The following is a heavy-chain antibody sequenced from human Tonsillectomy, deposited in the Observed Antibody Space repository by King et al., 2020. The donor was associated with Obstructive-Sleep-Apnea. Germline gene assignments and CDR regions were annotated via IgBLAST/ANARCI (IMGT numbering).Heavy chain of an antibody. CDR2: ISAYNGNT. V-gene: IGHV1-18*01. Sequence: VQLVESGAEVKKPGASVKVSCKASGYTFTSYGISWVRQAPGQGLEWMGWISAYNGNTNYAQKLQGRVTMTTDTSTSTAYMELRSLRSDDTAVYYCAREKYFDWLCGGCYYYYGMDVWGQGTTVTVSS. CDR1: GYTFTSYG. CDR3: AREKYFDWLCGGCYYYYGMDV. J-gene: IGHJ6*02. D-gene: IGHD3-9*01.